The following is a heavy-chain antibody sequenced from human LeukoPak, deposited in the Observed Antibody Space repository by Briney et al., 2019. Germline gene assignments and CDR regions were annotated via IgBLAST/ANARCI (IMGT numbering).Heavy chain of an antibody. D-gene: IGHD3-22*01. CDR1: GFTFSIYA. V-gene: IGHV3-23*01. CDR2: ISGSGGST. J-gene: IGHJ4*02. CDR3: AKDRPNYYESNGDYYRRNGDY. Sequence: PGGSLRLSCAASGFTFSIYAMSWVRQAPGEGLEWVSSISGSGGSTYYTEPVKGGVTISRDNSKNTLYLQMNSLRAEDTAVYYCAKDRPNYYESNGDYYRRNGDYWGQGTLVTVSS.